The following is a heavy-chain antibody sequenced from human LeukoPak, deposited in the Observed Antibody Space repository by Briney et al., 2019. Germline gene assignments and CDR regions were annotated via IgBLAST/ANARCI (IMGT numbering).Heavy chain of an antibody. CDR3: ARDSRRGYSGYDGQPIKY. CDR2: INPSGGST. Sequence: ASVKVSCKASGYTFTSYYMHWVRQAPGQGLEWMGIINPSGGSTSYAQKFQGRVTMTRDTSISTAYMELSRLRSDDTAVYYCARDSRRGYSGYDGQPIKYWGQGTLVTVSS. J-gene: IGHJ4*02. V-gene: IGHV1-46*01. CDR1: GYTFTSYY. D-gene: IGHD5-12*01.